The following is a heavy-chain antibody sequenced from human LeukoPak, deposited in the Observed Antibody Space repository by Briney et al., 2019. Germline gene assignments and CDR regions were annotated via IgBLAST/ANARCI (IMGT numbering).Heavy chain of an antibody. CDR1: GGSFSGYY. V-gene: IGHV4-34*01. Sequence: PSETLSLTCAVYGGSFSGYYWSWTRQPPGKGLEWIGEINHSGSTNYNPSLKSRVTISVDTSKNQFSLKLSSVTAADTAVYYCARSLAARPSNYYYYYGMDVWGQGTTVTVSS. D-gene: IGHD6-6*01. J-gene: IGHJ6*02. CDR3: ARSLAARPSNYYYYYGMDV. CDR2: INHSGST.